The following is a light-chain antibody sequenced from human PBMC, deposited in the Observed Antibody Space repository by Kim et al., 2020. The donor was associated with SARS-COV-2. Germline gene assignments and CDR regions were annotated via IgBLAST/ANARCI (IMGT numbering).Light chain of an antibody. CDR1: SLRSYY. Sequence: SSELTQDPVVSVALGQTVRTTCQGDSLRSYYATWYQQKPRQAPVLVIYGRNNRPSGIPDRFSGSASGNTASLTISGTQAEDEADFYCQSRDSGGRVMFGG. CDR2: GRN. V-gene: IGLV3-19*01. J-gene: IGLJ3*02. CDR3: QSRDSGGRVM.